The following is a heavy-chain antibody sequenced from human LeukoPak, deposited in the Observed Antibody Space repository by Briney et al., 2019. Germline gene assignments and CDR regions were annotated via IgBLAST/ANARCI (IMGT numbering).Heavy chain of an antibody. CDR2: IKQDGSEK. J-gene: IGHJ4*02. Sequence: GGSLRLSCAASGFTFSSYWMSWVRQAPGKGLEWVANIKQDGSEKYYVDSVKGRFTIARDNSENTVSLQMNSLKTEDTAVYYCAKGLRWFGDFYFNFFDYWGQGILVTVSS. CDR3: AKGLRWFGDFYFNFFDY. D-gene: IGHD3-10*01. V-gene: IGHV3-7*01. CDR1: GFTFSSYW.